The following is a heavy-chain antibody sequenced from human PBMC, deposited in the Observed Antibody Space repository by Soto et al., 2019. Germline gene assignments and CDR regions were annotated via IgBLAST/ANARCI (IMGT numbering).Heavy chain of an antibody. CDR3: ARDREYFDWLLKSYYYYYGMDV. V-gene: IGHV1-18*04. CDR2: ISAYNGNT. D-gene: IGHD3-9*01. CDR1: GYTFTSYG. J-gene: IGHJ6*02. Sequence: ASVKVSCKASGYTFTSYGISWVRQAPGQGLEWMGWISAYNGNTNYAQKLQGRVTMTTDTSTSTAYMELRSLRSDDAAVYYCARDREYFDWLLKSYYYYYGMDVWGQGTTVTVSS.